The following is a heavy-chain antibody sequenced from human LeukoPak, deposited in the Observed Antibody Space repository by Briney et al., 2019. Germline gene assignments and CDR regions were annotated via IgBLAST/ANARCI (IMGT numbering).Heavy chain of an antibody. CDR3: AQREHYRMDV. J-gene: IGHJ6*04. D-gene: IGHD1-1*01. CDR2: GGSGGSR. Sequence: GGSLRLSCAASGFTFTNYGMGWVRQAPGKGLEWGSYGGSGGSRYYADSLKSRFTTSRDNSKDTLSLQMTSLTAEDTAVYRGAQREHYRMDVWGKGTAVTVSS. CDR1: GFTFTNYG. V-gene: IGHV3-23*01.